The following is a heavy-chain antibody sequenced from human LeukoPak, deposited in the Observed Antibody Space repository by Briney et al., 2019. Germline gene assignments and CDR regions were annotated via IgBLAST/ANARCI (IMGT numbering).Heavy chain of an antibody. CDR3: ARSGTTVTDYYFDY. CDR1: GYTFTGYY. J-gene: IGHJ4*02. V-gene: IGHV1-69*13. CDR2: IIPIFGTA. D-gene: IGHD4-17*01. Sequence: ASVKVSCKASGYTFTGYYMHWVRQAPGQGLEWMGGIIPIFGTANYAQKFQGRVTITADESTSTAYMELSSLRSEDTAVYYCARSGTTVTDYYFDYWGQGTLVTVSS.